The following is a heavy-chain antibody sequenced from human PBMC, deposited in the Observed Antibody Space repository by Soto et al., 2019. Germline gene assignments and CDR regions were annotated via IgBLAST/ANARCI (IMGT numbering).Heavy chain of an antibody. D-gene: IGHD6-19*01. J-gene: IGHJ4*02. Sequence: EVQLLESGGGLVQPGGSLRLSCAASGFTFSSYAMSWFRQAPGQGLEWVSAISGSGGSTYYADSVKGRFTISRDNSKNTLYLQMNSLRAEDTAVYYCARRSSGWYFDYWGQGTLVTVSS. CDR3: ARRSSGWYFDY. CDR1: GFTFSSYA. CDR2: ISGSGGST. V-gene: IGHV3-23*01.